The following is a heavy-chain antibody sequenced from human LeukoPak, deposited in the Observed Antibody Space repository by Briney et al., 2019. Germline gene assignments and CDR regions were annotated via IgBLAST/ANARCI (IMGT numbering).Heavy chain of an antibody. D-gene: IGHD3-10*01. CDR3: GRQRGYYYGSVHDY. V-gene: IGHV4-34*01. J-gene: IGHJ4*02. CDR2: INDSGST. CDR1: GGSFSGYY. Sequence: SETLSLTCAVYGGSFSGYYWSWIRQPPGKGLEWSGEINDSGSTNYNPYLKRRVTISVETSKNQFSLKRRSVTAAETAGYYCGRQRGYYYGSVHDYWGQGTLVTVSS.